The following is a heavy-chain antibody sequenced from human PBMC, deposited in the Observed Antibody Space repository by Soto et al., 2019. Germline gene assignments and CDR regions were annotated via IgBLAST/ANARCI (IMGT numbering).Heavy chain of an antibody. V-gene: IGHV1-3*01. CDR2: INDGNGNT. D-gene: IGHD3-10*01. CDR1: GYTFTSYA. CDR3: ARGSGLTYFDY. J-gene: IGHJ4*02. Sequence: QVQLVQSGAEVKKPGASVKVSCKASGYTFTSYAMHWVRQAPGQRLEWIGWINDGNGNTKYSQKFQGRVTITRDTSASTAYMELSSLRSEDTAVYYCARGSGLTYFDYWGQGTLVTVSS.